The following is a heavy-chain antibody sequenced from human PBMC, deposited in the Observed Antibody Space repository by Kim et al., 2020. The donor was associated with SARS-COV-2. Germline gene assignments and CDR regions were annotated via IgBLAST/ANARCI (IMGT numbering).Heavy chain of an antibody. CDR1: GGSISNYY. CDR3: ARGGTNQLAQV. V-gene: IGHV4-59*13. J-gene: IGHJ4*02. CDR2: IFYSGTT. Sequence: SETLSLTCTVSGGSISNYYWNWIRQPPGKELERMGYIFYSGTTNYNPSLKSRVTISLDTSKNQFSLKLTSVTAADTAVYFCARGGTNQLAQVWGQGTLVT. D-gene: IGHD2-2*01.